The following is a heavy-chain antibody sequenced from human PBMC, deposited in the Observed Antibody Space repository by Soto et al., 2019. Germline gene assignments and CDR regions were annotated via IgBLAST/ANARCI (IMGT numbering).Heavy chain of an antibody. Sequence: SETLSLTCAVYGGSFSGYYWSWIRQPPGKGLEWIGSIYYSGSTYYNPSLKSRVTISVDTSKNQFSLKLSSVTAADTAVYYCARHREMATRYYYYGMDVWGQGTTVTVSS. J-gene: IGHJ6*02. CDR3: ARHREMATRYYYYGMDV. V-gene: IGHV4-34*01. CDR1: GGSFSGYY. D-gene: IGHD5-12*01. CDR2: IYYSGST.